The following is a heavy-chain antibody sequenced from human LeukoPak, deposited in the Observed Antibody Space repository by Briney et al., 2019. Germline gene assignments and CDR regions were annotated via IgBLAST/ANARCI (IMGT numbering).Heavy chain of an antibody. CDR2: IYYSGST. Sequence: SETLSLTCTVSGGSISSYYWSWIRQPPGKGLEWIGYIYYSGSTNYNPSLKSRVTISVDTSRNQFSLKLSSVTAADTAVYYCARGVEYSSSSGLGYWGQGTLVTVSS. CDR3: ARGVEYSSSSGLGY. CDR1: GGSISSYY. V-gene: IGHV4-59*01. D-gene: IGHD6-6*01. J-gene: IGHJ4*02.